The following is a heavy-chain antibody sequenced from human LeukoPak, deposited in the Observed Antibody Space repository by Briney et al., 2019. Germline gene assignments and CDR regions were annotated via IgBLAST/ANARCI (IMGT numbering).Heavy chain of an antibody. V-gene: IGHV1-69*05. D-gene: IGHD7-27*01. CDR3: ARGANWGSRFDY. J-gene: IGHJ4*02. Sequence: SVNVSCKASGGTFSSYAMSWVRQAPGQGLEWMGGIIPIFGTANYAQKFQGRVTITTDESTSTAYMELSSLRSEDTAVYYCARGANWGSRFDYWGQGTLVTVSS. CDR1: GGTFSSYA. CDR2: IIPIFGTA.